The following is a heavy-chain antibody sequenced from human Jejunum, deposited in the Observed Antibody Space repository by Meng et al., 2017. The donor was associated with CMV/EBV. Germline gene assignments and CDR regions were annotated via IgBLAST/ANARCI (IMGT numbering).Heavy chain of an antibody. J-gene: IGHJ4*02. V-gene: IGHV3-23*01. CDR3: ARASSSSLGSGIDS. CDR1: GVTFSSYA. D-gene: IGHD2-15*01. Sequence: SGVTFSSYAMSWVRQAPGKGLEWVSTLSGSGGSTYYADSVKGRFTISRDNPRNTLYLQLNSLRADDTAVYYCARASSSSLGSGIDSWGQGALVTVSS. CDR2: LSGSGGST.